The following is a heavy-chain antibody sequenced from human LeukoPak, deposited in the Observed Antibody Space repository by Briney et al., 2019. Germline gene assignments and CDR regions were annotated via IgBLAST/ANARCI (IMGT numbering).Heavy chain of an antibody. CDR1: GDRLTNNW. D-gene: IGHD6-13*01. J-gene: IGHJ4*02. CDR3: ARFALTSSLDY. CDR2: IYPGNSDT. V-gene: IGHV5-51*01. Sequence: GESLKISCKISGDRLTNNWIGWVRQVPGKGLEWMGLIYPGNSDTRYSPLFQGQVTLSVDRSISTAYLHWSGLKASDTAIYYCARFALTSSLDYWGQGTLVTVSS.